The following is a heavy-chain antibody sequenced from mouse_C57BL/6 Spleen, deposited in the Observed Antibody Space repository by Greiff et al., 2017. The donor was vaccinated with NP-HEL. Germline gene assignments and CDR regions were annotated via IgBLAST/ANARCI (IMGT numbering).Heavy chain of an antibody. CDR3: ARSLYGYDGAWFAY. J-gene: IGHJ3*01. V-gene: IGHV1-80*01. CDR2: IYPGDGDT. Sequence: VQLQQSGAELVKPGASVKISCKASGYAFSSYWMNWVKQRPGKGLEWIGQIYPGDGDTNYNGKFKGKATLTADKSSSTAYMQLSSLTSEDSAVYFCARSLYGYDGAWFAYWGQGTLVTVSA. CDR1: GYAFSSYW. D-gene: IGHD2-2*01.